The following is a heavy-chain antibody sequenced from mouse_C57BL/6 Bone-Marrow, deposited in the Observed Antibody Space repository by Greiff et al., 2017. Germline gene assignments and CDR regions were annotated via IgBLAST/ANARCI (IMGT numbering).Heavy chain of an antibody. CDR1: GYAFSSSW. CDR3: ARGLLLRDYAMDY. V-gene: IGHV1-82*01. Sequence: QVQLQQSGPELVKPGASVKISCKASGYAFSSSWMNWVKQRPGKGLEWIGRIYPGDADTNYNGKFKGKATLTADKSSSTAYMQLSSLTSEDSAVYFCARGLLLRDYAMDYWGQGTSVTVSS. CDR2: IYPGDADT. J-gene: IGHJ4*01. D-gene: IGHD1-1*01.